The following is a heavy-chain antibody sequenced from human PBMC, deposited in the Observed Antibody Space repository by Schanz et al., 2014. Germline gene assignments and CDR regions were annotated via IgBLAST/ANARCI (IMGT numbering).Heavy chain of an antibody. V-gene: IGHV3-53*01. J-gene: IGHJ4*02. Sequence: EVQLVESGGGLIQPGGSLRLSCAVSGFTVSSNYMSWVRQAPGKGLEWVSTVYMSAASTRYADSVKGRFTISRENGKNSLYLQMNSLRAGDTAVYYCARGRRGDCRRTSCTYYFDYWGQGTLVTVSS. CDR2: VYMSAAST. CDR3: ARGRRGDCRRTSCTYYFDY. CDR1: GFTVSSNY. D-gene: IGHD2-2*01.